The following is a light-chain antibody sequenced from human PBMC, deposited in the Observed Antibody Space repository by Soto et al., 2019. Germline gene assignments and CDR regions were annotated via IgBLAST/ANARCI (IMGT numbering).Light chain of an antibody. V-gene: IGKV3-15*01. CDR2: GAS. Sequence: EVVMTQSPATLSLSPGERATLSCRASQSVSNNYLAWYQQKPGQAPRLLIYGASTRATGIPARFSGSGSGTEFTLTISSLQSEDFAVYYCQQYNNWPRRTFGQGTKVDIK. CDR3: QQYNNWPRRT. J-gene: IGKJ1*01. CDR1: QSVSNN.